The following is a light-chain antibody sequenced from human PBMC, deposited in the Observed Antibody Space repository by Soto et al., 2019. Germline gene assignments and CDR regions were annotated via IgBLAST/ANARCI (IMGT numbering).Light chain of an antibody. V-gene: IGKV3-15*01. CDR1: QSVSSN. CDR2: GAS. Sequence: EIVMTQSPATLSVSPGERATLSCRASQSVSSNLAWYQQKPDQAPRLLMYGASTRATGIPDRFSGSGSGTAFTLTISSLQSEDFAVYYCQQHNNWPPWTFGQGTKVEIK. CDR3: QQHNNWPPWT. J-gene: IGKJ1*01.